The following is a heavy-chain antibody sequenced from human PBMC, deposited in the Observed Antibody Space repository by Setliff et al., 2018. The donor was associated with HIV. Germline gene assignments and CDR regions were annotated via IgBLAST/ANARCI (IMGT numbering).Heavy chain of an antibody. CDR1: GGSISSGSYY. CDR3: ARRGRDGVLIVFATGFDP. J-gene: IGHJ5*02. D-gene: IGHD2-8*01. CDR2: IHTSGST. Sequence: LSLTCTVSGGSISSGSYYWSWIRQPAGKGLEWIGRIHTSGSTNYNPSLKSRVTISVDTSKNQFSLKLSSVTAADTGVYYCARRGRDGVLIVFATGFDPWGQGTLVTVSS. V-gene: IGHV4-61*02.